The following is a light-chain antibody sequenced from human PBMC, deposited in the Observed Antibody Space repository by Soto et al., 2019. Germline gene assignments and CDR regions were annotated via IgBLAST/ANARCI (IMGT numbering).Light chain of an antibody. J-gene: IGKJ1*01. CDR3: QQRKT. CDR1: QSINTY. V-gene: IGKV1-5*03. CDR2: KAS. Sequence: DIQMTQSPSSLSASVGDRVTITCRTSQSINTYLNWYQQKPGKAPKLLIYKASSLESGVPSRFSGSGSGTQFTLTISSLQPDDFATYYCQQRKTFGQGTKVDIK.